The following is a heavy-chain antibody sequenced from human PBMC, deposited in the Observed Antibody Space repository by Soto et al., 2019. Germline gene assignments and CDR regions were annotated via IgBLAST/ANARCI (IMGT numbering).Heavy chain of an antibody. D-gene: IGHD1-1*01. CDR2: VYHSGST. Sequence: QVQLQESGPGLVKPSGTLSLTCAVSGGSISTSNWWSWVRQPPGKGLEWIGEVYHSGSTNYNPSFKSGVAMSVEKSKNQFSRKLNCVTAADTALEYCARTSTSGTRFDYWGQGSLVTVSS. CDR3: ARTSTSGTRFDY. V-gene: IGHV4-4*02. J-gene: IGHJ4*02. CDR1: GGSISTSNW.